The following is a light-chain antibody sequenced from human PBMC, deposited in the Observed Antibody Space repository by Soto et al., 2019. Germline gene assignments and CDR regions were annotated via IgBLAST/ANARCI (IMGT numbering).Light chain of an antibody. V-gene: IGKV1-27*01. CDR3: QKYNSAPLT. Sequence: DIQMTQSPSSLSASVGDRVTITCRASQGISNYLAWYQQKPGKVPKLLIYAASTLQSGVPSRFSGSGSGTEFTLTISSLQPEDGATYYCQKYNSAPLTFGGGTKVESK. CDR1: QGISNY. CDR2: AAS. J-gene: IGKJ4*01.